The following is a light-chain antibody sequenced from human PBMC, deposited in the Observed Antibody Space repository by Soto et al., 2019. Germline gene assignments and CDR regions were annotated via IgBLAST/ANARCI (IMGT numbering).Light chain of an antibody. Sequence: DIQLTQSPSFLSASVGDRVTITCRASQGISNNLAWYQHNPGKPPKLLIYGASTLQSGVPSRFSGSGSGTEFTLTISSLQPEDFATYYCQQLNNSPRALTFGGGTKVEIK. CDR3: QQLNNSPRALT. J-gene: IGKJ4*01. CDR1: QGISNN. V-gene: IGKV1-9*01. CDR2: GAS.